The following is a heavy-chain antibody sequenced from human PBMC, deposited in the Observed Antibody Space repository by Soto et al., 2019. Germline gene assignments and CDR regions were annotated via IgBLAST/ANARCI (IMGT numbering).Heavy chain of an antibody. V-gene: IGHV1-46*01. CDR3: ARGYDILTGYYTAYYYYGMDV. CDR2: INPSGGST. CDR1: GYTFTSYY. J-gene: IGHJ6*02. D-gene: IGHD3-9*01. Sequence: ASVKVSCKASGYTFTSYYMHWVRQAPGQGLEWMGIINPSGGSTSYAQKFQGRVTMTRDTSTSTVYMELSSLRSEDTAVYYCARGYDILTGYYTAYYYYGMDVWGQGTTVTVSS.